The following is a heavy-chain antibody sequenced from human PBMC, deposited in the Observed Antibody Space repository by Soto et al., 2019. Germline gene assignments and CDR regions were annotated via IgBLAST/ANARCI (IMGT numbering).Heavy chain of an antibody. CDR3: ATCSGGSCYHSD. V-gene: IGHV4-34*01. CDR2: INHSGST. Sequence: SETLSLTCAVYGGSFSGYYWSWIRQPPGKGLEWIGEINHSGSTNYNPSLKSRVTISVDTSKNQFSLKLSSVTAADTAVYYCATCSGGSCYHSDWGQGTLVTVSS. CDR1: GGSFSGYY. D-gene: IGHD2-15*01. J-gene: IGHJ4*02.